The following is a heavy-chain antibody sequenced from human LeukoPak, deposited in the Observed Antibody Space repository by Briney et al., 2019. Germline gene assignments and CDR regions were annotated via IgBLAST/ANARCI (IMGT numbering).Heavy chain of an antibody. D-gene: IGHD3-3*01. J-gene: IGHJ4*02. CDR2: INHSGST. V-gene: IGHV4-34*01. Sequence: SETLSLTCAVYGGSFSGYYWSWIRQPPGKGLEWLGEINHSGSTNYNPSLKSRVTISVDTSKNQFSLKLSSVTAADTAVYYCARVPFWSGYYFYPRPYYFDYWGQGTLVTVSS. CDR3: ARVPFWSGYYFYPRPYYFDY. CDR1: GGSFSGYY.